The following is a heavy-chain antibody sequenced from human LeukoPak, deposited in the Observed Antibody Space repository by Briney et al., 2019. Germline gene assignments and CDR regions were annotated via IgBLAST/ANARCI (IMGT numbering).Heavy chain of an antibody. J-gene: IGHJ2*01. Sequence: GASVKVSCKASGYAFSNYDIHWVRQATGQGLEWVGWINPDNGNTDSAQKFQGRLTFSRNTSISTAYMQLSSLRSEDTAVYYCAKGGYSTGWYSPWYFELWGRGTLVTVSS. D-gene: IGHD6-19*01. CDR1: GYAFSNYD. V-gene: IGHV1-8*03. CDR2: INPDNGNT. CDR3: AKGGYSTGWYSPWYFEL.